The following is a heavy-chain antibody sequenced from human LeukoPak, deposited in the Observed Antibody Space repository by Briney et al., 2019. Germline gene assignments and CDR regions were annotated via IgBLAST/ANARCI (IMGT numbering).Heavy chain of an antibody. D-gene: IGHD6-13*01. CDR2: IYTTGST. J-gene: IGHJ4*02. Sequence: SETLSLTCTVSGGSIRSGTYYWSWIRQPAGKGLEWIGRIYTTGSTNYNSSLKSRVTISVDTSKNQFSLKLSSVTAADTAVYYCAREEGGSSWYLTLWGQGTLVTVSS. CDR3: AREEGGSSWYLTL. V-gene: IGHV4-61*02. CDR1: GGSIRSGTYY.